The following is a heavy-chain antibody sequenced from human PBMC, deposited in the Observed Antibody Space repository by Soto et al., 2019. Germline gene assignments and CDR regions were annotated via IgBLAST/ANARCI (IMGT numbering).Heavy chain of an antibody. Sequence: GESLKISCKGSGYSFTSYWIGWVRQMPGKGLEWMGIIYPGDSDTRYSPSFQGQVTISADKSFSTAYLQWSSLKASDTAMYYCARLGIAVAGTTGLNWFDPWGQGTLVTVSS. CDR2: IYPGDSDT. CDR1: GYSFTSYW. J-gene: IGHJ5*02. D-gene: IGHD6-19*01. V-gene: IGHV5-51*01. CDR3: ARLGIAVAGTTGLNWFDP.